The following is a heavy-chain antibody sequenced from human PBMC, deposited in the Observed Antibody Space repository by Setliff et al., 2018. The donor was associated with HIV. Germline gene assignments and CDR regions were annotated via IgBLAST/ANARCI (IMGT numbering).Heavy chain of an antibody. CDR2: IYPVDSET. J-gene: IGHJ4*02. V-gene: IGHV5-51*01. CDR1: GYNFVDYS. CDR3: ARPRGNDYAGSGFDN. Sequence: PGESLKISCQGSGYNFVDYSIAWVRQVPGKGLEWMGIIYPVDSETRYSPSFQGQVTISADKSINTAYLQWTTLKASGSAMYYCARPRGNDYAGSGFDNWGQRTLVTVSS. D-gene: IGHD2-2*01.